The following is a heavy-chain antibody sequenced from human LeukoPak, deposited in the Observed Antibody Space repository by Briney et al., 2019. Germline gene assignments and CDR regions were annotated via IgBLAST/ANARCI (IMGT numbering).Heavy chain of an antibody. CDR3: ARYNFDSSGYYRRWFDP. Sequence: SETLSLTCTVSGDSISSSTYYWSWIRQPPGKGLEWIVYIHYTGSTNYNPSLKSRVTISEDTSKNQFSLKLSSVTAADTAVYYCARYNFDSSGYYRRWFDPWGQGTLVTVSS. CDR2: IHYTGST. D-gene: IGHD3-22*01. J-gene: IGHJ5*02. CDR1: GDSISSSTYY. V-gene: IGHV4-61*05.